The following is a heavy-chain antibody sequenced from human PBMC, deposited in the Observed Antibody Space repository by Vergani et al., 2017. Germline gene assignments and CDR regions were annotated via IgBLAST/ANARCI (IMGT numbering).Heavy chain of an antibody. D-gene: IGHD2-2*02. CDR2: ISPDGSAT. CDR1: GFSLSRFW. J-gene: IGHJ4*02. CDR3: VRDRGLXAGGRCYTEAWDY. V-gene: IGHV3-7*01. Sequence: EVQLVESGGGLVQPGGSLRLSCAASGFSLSRFWMSWVRQAPEKGLEWVAHISPDGSATSYVDSVKGRFTISRDNTKNTLYLQVRSLRLEDTGVYHCVRDRGLXAGGRCYTEAWDYWGQGTPVTVSS.